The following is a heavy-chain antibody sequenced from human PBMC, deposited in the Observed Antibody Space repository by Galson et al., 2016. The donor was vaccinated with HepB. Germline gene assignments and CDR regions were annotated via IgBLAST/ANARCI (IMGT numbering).Heavy chain of an antibody. Sequence: SETLSLTCAVYGDSVSSNKWWTWVRQPPGKGLEWIGEIHHRRSSNFNPSLKSRLTISVDKSKNQFSLRLNSVTAADTAVYYCASSPGYWCLDFWGRGTLVTISS. CDR3: ASSPGYWCLDF. CDR2: IHHRRSS. J-gene: IGHJ2*01. V-gene: IGHV4-4*02. CDR1: GDSVSSNKW. D-gene: IGHD7-27*01.